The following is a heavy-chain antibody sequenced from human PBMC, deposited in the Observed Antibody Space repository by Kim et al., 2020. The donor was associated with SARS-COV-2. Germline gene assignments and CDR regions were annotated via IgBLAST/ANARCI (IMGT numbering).Heavy chain of an antibody. Sequence: SETLSLTCTVSGYSISSGYYWGWIRQPPGKGLEWIGSIYHSGSTYYNPSLKSRVTISVDTSKNQFSLKLSSVTAADTAVYYCARDGCSSTSCYSAKRKAPHWFDPWGQGTLVTVSS. CDR3: ARDGCSSTSCYSAKRKAPHWFDP. D-gene: IGHD2-2*02. V-gene: IGHV4-38-2*02. CDR2: IYHSGST. J-gene: IGHJ5*02. CDR1: GYSISSGYY.